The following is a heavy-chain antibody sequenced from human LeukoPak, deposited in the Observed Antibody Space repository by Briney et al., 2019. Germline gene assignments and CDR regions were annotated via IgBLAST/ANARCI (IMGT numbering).Heavy chain of an antibody. V-gene: IGHV1-3*04. CDR2: VNTDNTKS. CDR3: AMSVEMAAIPSFDY. Sequence: ASVKVSCKTSGRIFTTHYIHWMRQAPGQRLEWLGRVNTDNTKSEYSQKFQGRVIITRDTSASTAYMEMSGLRSEDTAMYYCAMSVEMAAIPSFDYWGQGTLVTVSS. D-gene: IGHD5-24*01. J-gene: IGHJ4*02. CDR1: GRIFTTHY.